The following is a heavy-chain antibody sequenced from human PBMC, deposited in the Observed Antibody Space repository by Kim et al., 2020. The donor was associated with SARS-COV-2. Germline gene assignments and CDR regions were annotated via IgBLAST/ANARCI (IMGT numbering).Heavy chain of an antibody. Sequence: GGSLRLSCAASGFTFSSYAMSWVRQAPGKGLEWVSVIYSGGSSTYYADSVKGRFTISRDNSKNTLYLQMNSLRAEDTAVYYCAKAGYCSGGSCYGRRSNTTKPAGRYYYNGMDVWGQGTTVTVSS. CDR1: GFTFSSYA. V-gene: IGHV3-23*03. J-gene: IGHJ6*02. D-gene: IGHD2-15*01. CDR2: IYSGGSST. CDR3: AKAGYCSGGSCYGRRSNTTKPAGRYYYNGMDV.